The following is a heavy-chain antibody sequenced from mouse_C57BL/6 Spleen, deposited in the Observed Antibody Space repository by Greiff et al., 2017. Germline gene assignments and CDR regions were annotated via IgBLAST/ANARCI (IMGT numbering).Heavy chain of an antibody. CDR1: GYTFTSYW. CDR3: AREFG. V-gene: IGHV1-64*01. Sequence: QVQLQQPGAELVKPGASVKLSCKASGYTFTSYWMHWVKQRPGQGLEWIGMIHPNSGSTNYNEKFKGKATFTADTSSNTAYMQLSSLTTEDSAIYYCAREFGWGQGTTLTVSS. J-gene: IGHJ2*01. CDR2: IHPNSGST.